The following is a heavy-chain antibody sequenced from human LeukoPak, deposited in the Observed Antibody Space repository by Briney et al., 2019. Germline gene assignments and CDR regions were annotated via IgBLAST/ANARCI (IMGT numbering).Heavy chain of an antibody. D-gene: IGHD6-6*01. Sequence: PSETLSLTCTVSGGSISSSSYYWGWIRQPPGKGLEWIGEINHSGSTNYNPSLKSRVTISVDTSKNQFSLNLSSVTAADTAVYYCARAPVAARRFDYWGQGTLVTVSS. V-gene: IGHV4-39*07. J-gene: IGHJ4*02. CDR2: INHSGST. CDR1: GGSISSSSYY. CDR3: ARAPVAARRFDY.